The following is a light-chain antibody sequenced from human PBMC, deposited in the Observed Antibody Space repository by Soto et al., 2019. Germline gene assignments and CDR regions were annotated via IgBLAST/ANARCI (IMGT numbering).Light chain of an antibody. CDR2: AAS. CDR3: QQSYGTLWT. Sequence: DIQMTQSPSSLSASVGDRVTITCRASQSISNSLNWYQQKPGKAPNLLIYAASSLQSGVPSRFSGSGSGTHFTLTISSLQPGDFATYYCQQSYGTLWTFGQGTKVDIK. J-gene: IGKJ1*01. CDR1: QSISNS. V-gene: IGKV1-39*01.